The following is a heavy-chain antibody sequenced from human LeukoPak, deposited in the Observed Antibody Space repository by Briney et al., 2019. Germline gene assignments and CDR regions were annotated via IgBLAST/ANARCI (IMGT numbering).Heavy chain of an antibody. Sequence: GESLHISCPGSGYSSTSYWIGWVRHMPVKGLEWMGIIHPGDSDTRYSTSSQGQVTISADKSISTAYLQWSNLKASDTAMYYCARRASPEKRRYYMTEFSWVDYWGQGTLVTVSS. J-gene: IGHJ4*02. V-gene: IGHV5-51*01. CDR2: IHPGDSDT. D-gene: IGHD1-26*01. CDR1: GYSSTSYW. CDR3: ARRASPEKRRYYMTEFSWVDY.